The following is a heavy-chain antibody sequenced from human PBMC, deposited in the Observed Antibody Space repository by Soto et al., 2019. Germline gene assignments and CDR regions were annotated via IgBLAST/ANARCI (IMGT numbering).Heavy chain of an antibody. CDR2: IHYSGTT. V-gene: IGHV4-59*01. CDR1: GGSMRNYF. CDR3: AAGEASSRNLAPYYLDY. D-gene: IGHD6-13*01. Sequence: SETLSLTCTVSGGSMRNYFWTWIRQPPGKGLEWIGYIHYSGTTSFFPSYNPSLRSRVTISEDTSKYQFSLKLLSVTTADTAVYFCAAGEASSRNLAPYYLDYWGQGTLVTVSS. J-gene: IGHJ4*02.